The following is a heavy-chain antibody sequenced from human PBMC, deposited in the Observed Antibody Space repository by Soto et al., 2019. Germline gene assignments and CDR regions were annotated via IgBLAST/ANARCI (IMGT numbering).Heavy chain of an antibody. J-gene: IGHJ5*02. CDR3: AHRRIAMTQNWFEP. CDR1: GFSLSASGVG. Sequence: QITLKESGPTLVKPTQTLTLTCTFSGFSLSASGVGVGWIRQPPGKALEWLALIYWDDDKRYSPSLKIRLTIPKDTSKKQVVLTMTNMDPADTATYYCAHRRIAMTQNWFEPWGQGTLVTVSS. V-gene: IGHV2-5*02. D-gene: IGHD6-13*01. CDR2: IYWDDDK.